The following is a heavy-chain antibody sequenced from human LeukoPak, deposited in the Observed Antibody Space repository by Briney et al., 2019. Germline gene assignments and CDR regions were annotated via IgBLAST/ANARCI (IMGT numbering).Heavy chain of an antibody. J-gene: IGHJ4*02. V-gene: IGHV1-8*01. CDR2: MNPNSGNT. Sequence: ASVKVSCKPSGYPFTSYDINWVRQATGQGLEWMGWMNPNSGNTGYAQKFQGRVTLTRNTSISTAYMELSSLRSEDTAVYYCSRVSRRSWFSGSYLGYWGQGTLVTVSS. CDR1: GYPFTSYD. D-gene: IGHD1-26*01. CDR3: SRVSRRSWFSGSYLGY.